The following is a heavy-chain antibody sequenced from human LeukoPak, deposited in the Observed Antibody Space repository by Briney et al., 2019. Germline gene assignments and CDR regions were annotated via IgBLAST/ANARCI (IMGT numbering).Heavy chain of an antibody. CDR1: GGSFSGYY. J-gene: IGHJ4*02. D-gene: IGHD1/OR15-1a*01. CDR3: VRDRHWTNDWVFDY. V-gene: IGHV4-34*01. CDR2: INHSGRT. Sequence: NASETLSLTCAVYGGSFSGYYWSWIRQSPDKGLEWIGEINHSGRTNYNPSLKSRVTISLHTSKNQFSLKLSSVNAADTAVYYCVRDRHWTNDWVFDYWGQGTLVTVSS.